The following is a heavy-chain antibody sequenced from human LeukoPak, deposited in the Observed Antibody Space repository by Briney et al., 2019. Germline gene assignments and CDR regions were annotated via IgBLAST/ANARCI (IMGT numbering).Heavy chain of an antibody. Sequence: GASVKVSCKASGYSFADYHIHWVRHAPGQGLEWMGIINPRGGSTTYAQKFQGRVTMTRDSSANTVSMEVNSLRSDDTAMYYCGRDRFTWGSHHFPEHWGQGTLVTVSS. V-gene: IGHV1-46*01. CDR3: GRDRFTWGSHHFPEH. CDR1: GYSFADYH. D-gene: IGHD3-16*01. CDR2: INPRGGST. J-gene: IGHJ1*01.